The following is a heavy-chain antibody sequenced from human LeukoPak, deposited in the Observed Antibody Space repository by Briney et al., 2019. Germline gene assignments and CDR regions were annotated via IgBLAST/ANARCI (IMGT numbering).Heavy chain of an antibody. Sequence: SETLSLTCTVSGGSISSYYWSWIRQTPRKGQEWIGYIYYGGSTYYNPSLKSRVTISVDTSKNQFSLKLSSVTAADTAVYYCASWTTVSLNFDYWGQGTLVTVSS. J-gene: IGHJ4*02. CDR2: IYYGGST. CDR1: GGSISSYY. V-gene: IGHV4-59*08. CDR3: ASWTTVSLNFDY. D-gene: IGHD4-11*01.